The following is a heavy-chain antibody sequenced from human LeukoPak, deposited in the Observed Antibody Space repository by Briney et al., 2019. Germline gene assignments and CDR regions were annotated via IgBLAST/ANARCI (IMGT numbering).Heavy chain of an antibody. CDR2: INEDGSTT. CDR3: ARTPYGDYADY. V-gene: IGHV3-74*01. Sequence: GGSLRLSCAASGFTFSSNWMHWVRQAPGKGLVWVSRINEDGSTTNYADSVKGRSTIFRDNAKNTLYLQMNSLRAEDTAVYYCARTPYGDYADYWGQGTLVTVSS. CDR1: GFTFSSNW. J-gene: IGHJ4*02. D-gene: IGHD4-17*01.